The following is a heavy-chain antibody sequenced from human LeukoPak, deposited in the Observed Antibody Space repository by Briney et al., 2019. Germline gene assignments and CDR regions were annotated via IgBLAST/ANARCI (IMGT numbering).Heavy chain of an antibody. CDR3: AKNPTGYCSSTSCSSPFDY. CDR1: GFTFSNYA. D-gene: IGHD2-2*01. Sequence: GGSLRLSCAASGFTFSNYAMSWVRQAPGKGLEWVSAISDSGGNTYYADSVKGRFTISRDNSKNTLYLQMNSLRAEDTAVYYCAKNPTGYCSSTSCSSPFDYWGQGTLVTVSS. J-gene: IGHJ4*02. V-gene: IGHV3-23*01. CDR2: ISDSGGNT.